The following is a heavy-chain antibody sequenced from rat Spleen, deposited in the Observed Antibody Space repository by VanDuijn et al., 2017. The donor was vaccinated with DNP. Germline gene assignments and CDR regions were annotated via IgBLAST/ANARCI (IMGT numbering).Heavy chain of an antibody. Sequence: EVQLVESGGGPVQPGRSLKLSCVASGFIFSNYWMTWVRQAPTKGLEWVASISPTDGATYYPDSVKGRFTISRDNAKNTQYLQINSLRSEDTATYYCASKGFPFYSGSNWFAYWGQGTLVTVSS. CDR2: ISPTDGAT. J-gene: IGHJ3*01. CDR3: ASKGFPFYSGSNWFAY. D-gene: IGHD1-1*01. V-gene: IGHV5-31*01. CDR1: GFIFSNYW.